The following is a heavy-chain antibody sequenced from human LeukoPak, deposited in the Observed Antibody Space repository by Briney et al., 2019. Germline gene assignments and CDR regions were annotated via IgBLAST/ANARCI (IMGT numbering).Heavy chain of an antibody. CDR3: AKGIGGYDY. J-gene: IGHJ4*02. V-gene: IGHV3-23*01. CDR2: IRANGETT. Sequence: GGSLRLSCAASGFTFTHYGMNWVRQAPGKGLEWVSGIRANGETTYYADSVRGRFTISRDNSRSMVWLQMNSLRAEDTAMYYCAKGIGGYDYWGQGTLVTVSS. D-gene: IGHD3-22*01. CDR1: GFTFTHYG.